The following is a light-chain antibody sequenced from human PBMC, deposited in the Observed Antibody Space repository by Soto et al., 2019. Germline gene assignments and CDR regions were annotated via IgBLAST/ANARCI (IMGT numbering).Light chain of an antibody. CDR1: QSISSY. J-gene: IGKJ1*01. CDR2: AAS. V-gene: IGKV1-39*01. CDR3: QQSSSTGT. Sequence: DIHMTQSPSSLSASVVDRVTITCRASQSISSYLNWYQQKPGKAPKLLIYAASSLQSGVPSRFSGSGSGTDFTLTISSLQPEDFATYYCQQSSSTGTFGQGPKV.